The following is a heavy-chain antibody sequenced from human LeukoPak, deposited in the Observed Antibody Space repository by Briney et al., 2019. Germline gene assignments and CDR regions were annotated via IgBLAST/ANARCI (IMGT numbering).Heavy chain of an antibody. CDR2: ISWNSGSI. D-gene: IGHD6-19*01. V-gene: IGHV3-9*01. CDR3: ARAVAGTGIFDY. J-gene: IGHJ4*02. Sequence: GGSLRLSCAASGFTFDDYAMHWVRQAPGKGLEWVSGISWNSGSIGYADSVKGRFTISRDNAKNSLYLQMNSLRAEDTALYYCARAVAGTGIFDYWGQGTLVTVSS. CDR1: GFTFDDYA.